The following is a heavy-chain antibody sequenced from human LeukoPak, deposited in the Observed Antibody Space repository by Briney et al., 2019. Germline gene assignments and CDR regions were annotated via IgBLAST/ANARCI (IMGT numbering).Heavy chain of an antibody. CDR3: ARDRGGYYDSSGYPSI. D-gene: IGHD3-22*01. Sequence: PSETLSLTCTVSGDSIGSYYWSWIRQPPGKGLEWIGYIYYSGSTNYNPSLKSRVTISVDTSKNQFSLKLSSVTAADTAVYYCARDRGGYYDSSGYPSIWGQGTLVTVSS. CDR1: GDSIGSYY. V-gene: IGHV4-59*01. CDR2: IYYSGST. J-gene: IGHJ4*02.